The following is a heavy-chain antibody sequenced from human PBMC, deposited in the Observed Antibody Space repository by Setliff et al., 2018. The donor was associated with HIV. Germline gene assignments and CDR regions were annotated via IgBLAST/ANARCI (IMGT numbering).Heavy chain of an antibody. J-gene: IGHJ4*02. D-gene: IGHD3-10*01. CDR3: TREIRDGYPRSSN. CDR1: GFSFTDVW. Sequence: GGSLRLSCAASGFSFTDVWMNWVRQAPGKGLEWVGRIKSRTDGGATDYAAPVKGRFSISRDDSKKTLYLQMGSLKTEDTAMYYCTREIRDGYPRSSNWGQGTLVTVSS. V-gene: IGHV3-15*01. CDR2: IKSRTDGGAT.